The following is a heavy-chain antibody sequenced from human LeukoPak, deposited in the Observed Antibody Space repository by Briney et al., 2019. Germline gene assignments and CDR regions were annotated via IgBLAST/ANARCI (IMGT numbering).Heavy chain of an antibody. Sequence: ASVKVSFKASGYTFTSYGISWVRQAPGQGLEWMGWISAYNGNTNYTQKLQGRVTMTTDTSTSTAYMELRSLRSDDTAVYYCARVPDIVLMVYAIPGDGGGWYYGMDVWGQGTTVTVSS. V-gene: IGHV1-18*01. CDR1: GYTFTSYG. CDR2: ISAYNGNT. D-gene: IGHD2-8*01. CDR3: ARVPDIVLMVYAIPGDGGGWYYGMDV. J-gene: IGHJ6*02.